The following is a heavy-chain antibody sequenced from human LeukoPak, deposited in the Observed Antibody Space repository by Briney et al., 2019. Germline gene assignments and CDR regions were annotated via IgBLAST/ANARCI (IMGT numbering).Heavy chain of an antibody. CDR2: ISGSGDTT. CDR1: GFTFSNYA. Sequence: PGGSLRHSCVASGFTFSNYAMSWVRQAPGKGLEWVSGISGSGDTTYYADSVKGRFTISRDNSKNTLYLQMNSLRAEDTAVYYCAKFYYDFWSGYPYYFDYWGQGTLVTVSS. V-gene: IGHV3-23*01. J-gene: IGHJ4*02. CDR3: AKFYYDFWSGYPYYFDY. D-gene: IGHD3-3*01.